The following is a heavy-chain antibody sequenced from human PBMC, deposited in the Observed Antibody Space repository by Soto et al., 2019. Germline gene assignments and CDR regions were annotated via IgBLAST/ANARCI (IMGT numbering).Heavy chain of an antibody. CDR2: SFHSGRT. V-gene: IGHV4-4*02. D-gene: IGHD3-10*01. CDR1: GGSISTDHW. CDR3: ATRVFRDRSGAMDI. J-gene: IGHJ6*04. Sequence: QVQLQESGPGLVKPSGTLSLSCTVSGGSISTDHWCPWVRESPGEGLEWIVESFHSGRTAYTPSLKSRVTISVYRSNNLLPLNLNPETAADTAIAYCATRVFRDRSGAMDIWGGGTTVTVSS.